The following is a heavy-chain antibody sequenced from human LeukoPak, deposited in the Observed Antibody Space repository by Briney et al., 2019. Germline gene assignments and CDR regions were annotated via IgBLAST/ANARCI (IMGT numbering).Heavy chain of an antibody. CDR3: ARDQKATGTTSYGMDV. CDR2: ISYDGSNK. CDR1: GFTFSSYA. D-gene: IGHD1-1*01. V-gene: IGHV3-30*04. Sequence: GGSLRLSCAASGFTFSSYAMHWVRQAPGKGLEWVAVISYDGSNKYYADSVKGRFTISRDNAKNSLYLQMNSLRAEDTAVYYCARDQKATGTTSYGMDVWGQGTTVTVSS. J-gene: IGHJ6*02.